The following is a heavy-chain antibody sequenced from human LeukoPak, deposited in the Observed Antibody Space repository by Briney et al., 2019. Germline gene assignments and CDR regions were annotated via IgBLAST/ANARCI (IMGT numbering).Heavy chain of an antibody. V-gene: IGHV4-59*12. D-gene: IGHD4-23*01. J-gene: IGHJ4*02. CDR2: IHSSGIT. CDR1: GGSIGIYY. CDR3: ARDGDYGGTYYFDY. Sequence: SETLSLTCAVSGGSIGIYYWSWIRQPPGRGLEWIGYIHSSGITNYNPSLKSRVTMSVDTSKNQLSLKLSSVTAADTAVYYCARDGDYGGTYYFDYWGQGTLVTVSS.